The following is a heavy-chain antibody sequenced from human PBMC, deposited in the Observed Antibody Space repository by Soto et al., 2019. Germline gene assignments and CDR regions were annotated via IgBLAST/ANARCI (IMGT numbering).Heavy chain of an antibody. CDR3: AKDREYYYDSSGYYSDAFDI. CDR1: GFTFSSYA. Sequence: PGGSLRLSCAASGFTFSSYAMSWVRQAPGKGLEWVSAISGSGGSTYYADSVKGRFTISRDNSKNTLYLQMNSLRAEDTAVYYCAKDREYYYDSSGYYSDAFDIWGQGTMVTVSS. CDR2: ISGSGGST. D-gene: IGHD3-22*01. J-gene: IGHJ3*02. V-gene: IGHV3-23*01.